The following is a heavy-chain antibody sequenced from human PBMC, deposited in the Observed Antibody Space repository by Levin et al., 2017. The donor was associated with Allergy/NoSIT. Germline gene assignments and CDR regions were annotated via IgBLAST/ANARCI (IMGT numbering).Heavy chain of an antibody. J-gene: IGHJ4*02. CDR3: ARMATITTDY. Sequence: LSLTCAASGFTFSSYAMHWVRQAPGKGLEWVAVISYDGSNKYYADSVKGRFTISRDNSKNTLYLQMNSLRAEDTAVYYCARMATITTDYWGQGTLVTVSS. V-gene: IGHV3-30-3*01. CDR1: GFTFSSYA. CDR2: ISYDGSNK. D-gene: IGHD5-12*01.